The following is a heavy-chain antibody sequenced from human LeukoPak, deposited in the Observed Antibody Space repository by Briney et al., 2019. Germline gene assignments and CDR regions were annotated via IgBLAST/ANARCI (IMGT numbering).Heavy chain of an antibody. V-gene: IGHV4-61*02. CDR2: MSSSGIS. CDR1: TGSISSDTYD. CDR3: ARAGIAAAGTWDYYYMDV. J-gene: IGHJ6*03. Sequence: SETLSLSCTLSTGSISSDTYDWSWIRQRAAKGLEWIGRMSSSGISTYSPSLKSRVTISIDTSRNQFSMNLSSVTAADTAVYYCARAGIAAAGTWDYYYMDVWGKGTTVTVSS. D-gene: IGHD6-13*01.